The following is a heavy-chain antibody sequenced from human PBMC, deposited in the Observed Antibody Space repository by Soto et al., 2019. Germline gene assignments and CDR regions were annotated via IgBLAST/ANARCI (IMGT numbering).Heavy chain of an antibody. D-gene: IGHD3-10*01. J-gene: IGHJ4*02. V-gene: IGHV3-7*03. CDR1: GFKFSDSW. CDR3: ARYRFLFSGAYRPSRLDY. CDR2: RKHDTSEA. Sequence: GGPLRLSGAACGFKFSDSWMSWVRQAPGKGLEGGGNRKHDTSEAHYADAVRPRVTITRDNIKNFVLLYMADLRADDTASYYCARYRFLFSGAYRPSRLDYWGLGTLVTVSS.